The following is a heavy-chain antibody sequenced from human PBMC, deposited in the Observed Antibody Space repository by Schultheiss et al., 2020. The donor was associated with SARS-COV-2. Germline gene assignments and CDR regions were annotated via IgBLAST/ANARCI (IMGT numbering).Heavy chain of an antibody. CDR3: ATLRAYCGGDCSYYYYGMDV. D-gene: IGHD2-21*02. Sequence: ASVKVSCKVSGYTLTELSMHWVRQAPGKGLEWMGGFDPEDGETIYAQKFQGRVTMTEDTSTDTAYMDLSSLRSEDTAVYYCATLRAYCGGDCSYYYYGMDVWGQGTTVTVSS. CDR2: FDPEDGET. V-gene: IGHV1-24*01. CDR1: GYTLTELS. J-gene: IGHJ6*02.